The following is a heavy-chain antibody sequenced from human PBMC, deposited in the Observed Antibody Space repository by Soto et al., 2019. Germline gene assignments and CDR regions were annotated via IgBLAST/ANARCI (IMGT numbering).Heavy chain of an antibody. V-gene: IGHV4-39*01. J-gene: IGHJ4*02. Sequence: SETLSLTCTVSGGSISSSSYYWGWIRQPPGKGLEWIGGIYYSGSTYYNPSLKSRVTISVDTSKNQFSLKLSSVTAADTAVYYCARQEEGSSSSYFDYWGQGTLVTVSS. CDR1: GGSISSSSYY. CDR3: ARQEEGSSSSYFDY. CDR2: IYYSGST. D-gene: IGHD6-6*01.